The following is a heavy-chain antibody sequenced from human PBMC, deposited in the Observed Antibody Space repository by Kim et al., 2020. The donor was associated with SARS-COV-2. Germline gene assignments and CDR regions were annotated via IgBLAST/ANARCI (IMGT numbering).Heavy chain of an antibody. CDR1: GFTFSSYG. D-gene: IGHD6-13*01. Sequence: GGSLRLSCAASGFTFSSYGMHWVRQAPGKGLEWVAVISYDGSNKYYADSVKGRFTISRDNSKNTLYLQMNSLRAEDTAVYYCAGVGVYSSAFDIWGQGTMVTVSS. CDR2: ISYDGSNK. CDR3: AGVGVYSSAFDI. V-gene: IGHV3-30*03. J-gene: IGHJ3*02.